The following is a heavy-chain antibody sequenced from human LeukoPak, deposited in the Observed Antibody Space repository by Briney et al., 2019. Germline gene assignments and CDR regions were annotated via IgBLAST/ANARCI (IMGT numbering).Heavy chain of an antibody. CDR3: ARGPYSSGWYVVNYMDV. CDR2: ISAYNGNT. V-gene: IGHV1-18*01. CDR1: GYTFTSYG. J-gene: IGHJ6*03. D-gene: IGHD6-19*01. Sequence: ASVKVSCKASGYTFTSYGISWVRQAPGQGLEWMGWISAYNGNTNYAQKLQGRVTMTTDTSTSTAYMELRSLRSDDTAVYYCARGPYSSGWYVVNYMDVWGKGTTVTVSS.